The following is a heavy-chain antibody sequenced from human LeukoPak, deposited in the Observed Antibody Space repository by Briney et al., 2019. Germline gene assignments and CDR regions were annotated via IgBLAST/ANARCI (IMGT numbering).Heavy chain of an antibody. CDR3: ARDGGYYFDY. V-gene: IGHV4-30-2*01. D-gene: IGHD3-16*01. Sequence: SETLSLTCTVSGGSISSGGYYWSWIRQPPGKGLEWIGYIYHSGSTYYNPSLKSRVTISVDRSKNQFSLKLSSVTAADTAVYYCARDGGYYFDYWGQGTLVTVSS. CDR1: GGSISSGGYY. J-gene: IGHJ4*02. CDR2: IYHSGST.